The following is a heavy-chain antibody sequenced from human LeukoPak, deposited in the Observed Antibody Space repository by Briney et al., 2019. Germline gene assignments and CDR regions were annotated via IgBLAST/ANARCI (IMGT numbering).Heavy chain of an antibody. CDR2: ISGSGGST. CDR1: GFTFSSYA. J-gene: IGHJ4*02. D-gene: IGHD3-22*01. V-gene: IGHV3-23*01. Sequence: GGSLRLSCAASGFTFSSYAMSWVRQAPGKGLEWVSAISGSGGSTYYADSVKGRFTISRDNSKNTLYLQMNSLRAEDTAVYYCAKDTTWYYYDSSGYPPLGFWGQGTLVTVSS. CDR3: AKDTTWYYYDSSGYPPLGF.